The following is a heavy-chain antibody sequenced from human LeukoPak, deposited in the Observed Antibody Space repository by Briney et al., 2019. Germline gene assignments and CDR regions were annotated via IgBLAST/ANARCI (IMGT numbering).Heavy chain of an antibody. J-gene: IGHJ4*02. V-gene: IGHV3-30*18. CDR2: ISYGGSNK. CDR1: GFTFSSYG. CDR3: AKAGSISNFDY. Sequence: GGSLRLSCAASGFTFSSYGMHWVRQAPGKGLEWVAVISYGGSNKYYADSVKGRFTISRDNSKNTLYLQMNSLGAEDTAVYYCAKAGSISNFDYWGQGTLVTVSS. D-gene: IGHD3-10*01.